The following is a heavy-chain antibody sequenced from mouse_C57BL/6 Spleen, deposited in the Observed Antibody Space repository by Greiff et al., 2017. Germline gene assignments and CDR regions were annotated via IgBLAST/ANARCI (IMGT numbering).Heavy chain of an antibody. D-gene: IGHD2-1*01. J-gene: IGHJ4*01. CDR3: ARSRGYGNYGYAMDY. V-gene: IGHV1-47*01. CDR2: FHPYNDDT. CDR1: GYTFTTYP. Sequence: VKLVESGAELVKPGASVKMSCKASGYTFTTYPIEWMKQNHGKSLEWIGNFHPYNDDTKYNEKFKGKATLTVEKSSSTVYLELSRLTSDDSAVYYCARSRGYGNYGYAMDYWGQGTSVTVSS.